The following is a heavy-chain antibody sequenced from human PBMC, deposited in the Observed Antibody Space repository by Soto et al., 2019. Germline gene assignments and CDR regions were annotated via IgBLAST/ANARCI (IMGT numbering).Heavy chain of an antibody. CDR1: GGSFSGYY. D-gene: IGHD2-15*01. CDR2: INHSGST. CDR3: ARGRPTVVAATFDY. V-gene: IGHV4-34*01. Sequence: PSETLSLTCAVYGGSFSGYYWSWIRQPPGKGLEWIGEINHSGSTNYNPSLKSRVTISVDTSKNQFSLKLSSVTAADTAVYYCARGRPTVVAATFDYWGQGTLVTVSS. J-gene: IGHJ4*02.